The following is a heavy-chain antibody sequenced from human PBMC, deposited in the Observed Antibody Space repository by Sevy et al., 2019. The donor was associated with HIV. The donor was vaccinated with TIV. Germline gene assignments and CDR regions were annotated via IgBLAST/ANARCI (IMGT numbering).Heavy chain of an antibody. V-gene: IGHV3-73*01. J-gene: IGHJ4*02. D-gene: IGHD2-2*01. CDR1: GFTFSGSA. Sequence: GGSLRLSCAASGFTFSGSAMHWVRQASGKGLEWVGRIRSKANSYATAYAASVKGRFTISGDDSKNTAYLRMNSLTTEDTAVYYCTRHEGHCSSTSCSPFDYWGQGTLVTVSS. CDR2: IRSKANSYAT. CDR3: TRHEGHCSSTSCSPFDY.